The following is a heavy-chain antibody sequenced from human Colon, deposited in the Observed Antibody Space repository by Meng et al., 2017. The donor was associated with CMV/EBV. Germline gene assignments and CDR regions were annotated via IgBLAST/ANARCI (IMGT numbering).Heavy chain of an antibody. CDR2: ISGSGGST. CDR1: GFPFSSYA. CDR3: AKDLTP. J-gene: IGHJ5*02. V-gene: IGHV3-23*01. Sequence: GESLKISCEASGFPFSSYAMHWVRQAPGKGLEWVSAISGSGGSTYYADSVKGRFTISRDNSKNTLYLQMNSLRAEDTAVYYCAKDLTPWGQGTLVTVSS.